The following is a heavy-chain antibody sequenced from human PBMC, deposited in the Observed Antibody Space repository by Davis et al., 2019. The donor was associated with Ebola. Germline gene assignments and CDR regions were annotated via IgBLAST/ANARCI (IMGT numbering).Heavy chain of an antibody. CDR1: GFTFTAYW. D-gene: IGHD6-19*01. Sequence: GESLKISCTASGFTFTAYWIHWVRQAPGKGLVWVSRINSDGSSTSYADSVRGRFTMSRDNAKNTLYLQMNSLRVEDSAVYYCAAVEWLVLGYWGQGTLVTVSS. CDR3: AAVEWLVLGY. CDR2: INSDGSST. V-gene: IGHV3-74*01. J-gene: IGHJ4*02.